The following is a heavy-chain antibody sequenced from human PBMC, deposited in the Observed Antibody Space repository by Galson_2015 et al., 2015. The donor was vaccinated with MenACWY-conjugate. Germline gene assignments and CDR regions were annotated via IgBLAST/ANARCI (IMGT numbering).Heavy chain of an antibody. V-gene: IGHV3-21*01. CDR2: ISSSSSYI. Sequence: SMRLSCAASGFTFSSYSMNWVRQAPGKGLEWVSSISSSSSYIYYADSVKGRFTISRDNAKNSLYLQMNSLRAEDTAVYYCARGSYDFWSGYYFEVWGQGTTVTVSS. J-gene: IGHJ6*02. CDR3: ARGSYDFWSGYYFEV. D-gene: IGHD3-3*01. CDR1: GFTFSSYS.